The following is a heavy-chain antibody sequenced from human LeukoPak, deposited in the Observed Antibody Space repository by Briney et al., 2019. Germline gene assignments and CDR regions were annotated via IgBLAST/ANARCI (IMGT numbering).Heavy chain of an antibody. CDR1: GFTFSSYW. Sequence: PGGSLRLSCAASGFTFSSYWMHWVRQAPGKGLVWVSRINSDGSSTIYADSVKGRFTISRDNAKSTVYLQMSSLRAEDTALYHCARGGGNGLYYYMDVWGKGTTVTVSS. CDR2: INSDGSST. CDR3: ARGGGNGLYYYMDV. D-gene: IGHD4-23*01. J-gene: IGHJ6*03. V-gene: IGHV3-74*01.